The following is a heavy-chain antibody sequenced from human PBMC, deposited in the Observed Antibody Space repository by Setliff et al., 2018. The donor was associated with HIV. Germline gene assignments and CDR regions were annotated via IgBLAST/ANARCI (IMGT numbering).Heavy chain of an antibody. Sequence: SETLSLTCTVSGGSISGYYWSWIRQSPGKGLEWIGYIYSSGSTNFNPSLRSRVTLSIDTSKNQFSLNLTSMTAADTAVYFCVRHGYYYDFIDIWGQGTVVTVSS. J-gene: IGHJ3*02. D-gene: IGHD3-22*01. V-gene: IGHV4-4*09. CDR3: VRHGYYYDFIDI. CDR2: IYSSGST. CDR1: GGSISGYY.